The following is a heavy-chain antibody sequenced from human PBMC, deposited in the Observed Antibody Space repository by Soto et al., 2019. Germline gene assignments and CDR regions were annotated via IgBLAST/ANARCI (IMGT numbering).Heavy chain of an antibody. CDR2: ISSSSSYI. CDR3: ARDKCSSTSMPCFTRRPYYYYGMDV. Sequence: PGGSLRLSCAASGFTFSSYSMNWVRQAPGKGLEWVSSISSSSSYIYYADSVKGRFTISRDNAKNSLYLQMNSLRAEDTAVYYCARDKCSSTSMPCFTRRPYYYYGMDVWGQGTTVTVAS. CDR1: GFTFSSYS. J-gene: IGHJ6*02. D-gene: IGHD2-2*01. V-gene: IGHV3-21*01.